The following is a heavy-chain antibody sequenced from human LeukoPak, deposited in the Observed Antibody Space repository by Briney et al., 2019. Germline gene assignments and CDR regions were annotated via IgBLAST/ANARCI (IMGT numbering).Heavy chain of an antibody. Sequence: SETLSLTCTVSGGSISSYYWSWIRQPPGKGLEWIGYIYYSGSTNYNPSLKSRVTISVDTSKNQFSLKLSSVTAADTAVYYCARHYYDIRRGHDAFDIWGQGTVVTVSS. CDR1: GGSISSYY. D-gene: IGHD3-22*01. J-gene: IGHJ3*02. CDR3: ARHYYDIRRGHDAFDI. V-gene: IGHV4-59*08. CDR2: IYYSGST.